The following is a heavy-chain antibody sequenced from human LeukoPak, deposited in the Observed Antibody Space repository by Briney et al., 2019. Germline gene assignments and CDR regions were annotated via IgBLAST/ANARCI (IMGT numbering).Heavy chain of an antibody. D-gene: IGHD3-10*01. CDR3: ARAGLLWFGELPLGY. CDR2: ISSSSSYI. J-gene: IGHJ4*02. V-gene: IGHV3-21*01. Sequence: GGSLRLSCAASGFTFSSYAMSWVRQAPGKGLEWVSSISSSSSYIYYADSVKGRFTISRDNAKNSLYLQMNSLRAEDTAVYYCARAGLLWFGELPLGYWGQGTLVTVSS. CDR1: GFTFSSYA.